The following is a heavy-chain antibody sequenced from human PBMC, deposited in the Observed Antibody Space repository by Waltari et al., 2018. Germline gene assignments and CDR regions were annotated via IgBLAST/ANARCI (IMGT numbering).Heavy chain of an antibody. J-gene: IGHJ3*01. V-gene: IGHV4-39*01. CDR2: ISYKGAT. D-gene: IGHD5-12*01. CDR1: GGPITTNSHY. Sequence: QLQLQESGPGLVQPSETLALTCSVSGGPITTNSHYWGWIRQPPGQGLEWIGTISYKGATYSSPSLRGRLTLSRDTTMNQLSLKLGSVTAADTAVYYCATYIGASVGTAAFDVWGQGTMVTVSS. CDR3: ATYIGASVGTAAFDV.